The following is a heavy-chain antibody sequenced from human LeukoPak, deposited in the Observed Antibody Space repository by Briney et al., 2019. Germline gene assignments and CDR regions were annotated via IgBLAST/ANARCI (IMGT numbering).Heavy chain of an antibody. J-gene: IGHJ6*02. Sequence: PGGSLRLSCAASGFTFSGYAMHWVRQAPGKGLEWVAVISYDGSNKYYADSVKGRFTISRDNSKNTLYLQMNSLRAEDTAVYYCARVTRAFYYYYGMDVWGQGTTVTVSS. CDR3: ARVTRAFYYYYGMDV. V-gene: IGHV3-30-3*01. CDR1: GFTFSGYA. CDR2: ISYDGSNK. D-gene: IGHD4-23*01.